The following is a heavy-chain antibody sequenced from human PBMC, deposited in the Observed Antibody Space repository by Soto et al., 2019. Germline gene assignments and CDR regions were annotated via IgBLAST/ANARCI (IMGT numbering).Heavy chain of an antibody. J-gene: IGHJ4*02. CDR1: GFTFDDYA. Sequence: GGSLRLSCAASGFTFDDYAMHWVRQAPGKGLEWVSGIGWNRGSIGYADSVKGRFTISRDNAKNSLYLQMNSLRAEDTALYYCAKDMITFGGVIVIPALFDYWGQGTLVTVSS. CDR3: AKDMITFGGVIVIPALFDY. D-gene: IGHD3-16*02. CDR2: IGWNRGSI. V-gene: IGHV3-9*01.